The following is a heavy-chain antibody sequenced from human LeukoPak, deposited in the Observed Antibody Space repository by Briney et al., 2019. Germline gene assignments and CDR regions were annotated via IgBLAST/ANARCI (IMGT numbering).Heavy chain of an antibody. CDR3: ASIPRGTIFGVAFDY. J-gene: IGHJ4*02. CDR2: ISPSGTT. D-gene: IGHD3-3*01. CDR1: DVTIFRSNW. V-gene: IGHV4-4*02. Sequence: SETLSLTCAVSDVTIFRSNWWSWVRQPPGKGLEWIGQISPSGTTNYSPSLKSRVTISVDKSKTQFSLKLTSVTAADTAVYYCASIPRGTIFGVAFDYWGQGTLVTVSS.